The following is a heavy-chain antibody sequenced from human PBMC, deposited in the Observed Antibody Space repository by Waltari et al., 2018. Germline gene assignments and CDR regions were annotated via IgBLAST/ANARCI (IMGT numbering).Heavy chain of an antibody. CDR2: INPNSGGT. Sequence: QVQLVQSGAEVKKPGASVKVSCKASGYTFTGYYMHWVRQAPGQGLEWMGWINPNSGGTNYAQKCQGRVTMTRDTSISTAYMELSRLRSDDTAVYYCARYSSSGDFDYWGQGTLVTVSS. J-gene: IGHJ4*02. D-gene: IGHD6-13*01. V-gene: IGHV1-2*02. CDR1: GYTFTGYY. CDR3: ARYSSSGDFDY.